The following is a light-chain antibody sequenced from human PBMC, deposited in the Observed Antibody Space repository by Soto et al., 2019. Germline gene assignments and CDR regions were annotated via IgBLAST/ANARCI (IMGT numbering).Light chain of an antibody. CDR1: SSDVGGYNY. J-gene: IGLJ2*01. V-gene: IGLV2-14*01. CDR3: SSYTSSSTLGVV. CDR2: EVS. Sequence: QSVLTQPASVSGSPGQSITISCTGTSSDVGGYNYVSWYQQHPGKAPELMIYEVSNRPSGVSNRFSGSKSGNTASLTISGLQAEDEADYYCSSYTSSSTLGVVFGGGTQLTVL.